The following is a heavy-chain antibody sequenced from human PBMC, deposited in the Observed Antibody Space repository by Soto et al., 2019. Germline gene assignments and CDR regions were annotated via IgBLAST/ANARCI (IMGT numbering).Heavy chain of an antibody. Sequence: SSETLSLTCTVSGGSISSSSYYWGWIRQPPGKGLEWIGSIYYSGSTYYNPSLKSRVTISVDTSKNQFSLKLSSVTAADTAVYYCARPGPILVRGVIIEYGKDVWGQGITVTVSS. CDR3: ARPGPILVRGVIIEYGKDV. J-gene: IGHJ6*02. CDR2: IYYSGST. D-gene: IGHD3-10*01. CDR1: GGSISSSSYY. V-gene: IGHV4-39*01.